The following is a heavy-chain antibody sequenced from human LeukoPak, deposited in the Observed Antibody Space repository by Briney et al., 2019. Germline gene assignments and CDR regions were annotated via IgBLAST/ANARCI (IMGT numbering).Heavy chain of an antibody. V-gene: IGHV3-74*01. CDR2: INSDGSTT. J-gene: IGHJ4*02. CDR3: ARDSNYYGSGSYLGD. Sequence: PGGSLRLSCEASGFTFSSYWMHWVRQVPGKGLVWVSRINSDGSTTTYADSVKGRFTISRDNSNNTLYLQMNGLRDEDTAVCYCARDSNYYGSGSYLGDWGQGTLVTVSS. CDR1: GFTFSSYW. D-gene: IGHD3-10*01.